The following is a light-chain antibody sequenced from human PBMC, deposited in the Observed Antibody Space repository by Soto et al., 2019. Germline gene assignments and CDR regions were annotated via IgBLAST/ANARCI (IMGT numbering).Light chain of an antibody. J-gene: IGLJ2*01. CDR1: SSNIGAGYD. V-gene: IGLV1-40*01. CDR3: QSYDSSLSGVV. Sequence: QSVLTQSPSVSGAPGQRVTISCTGSSSNIGAGYDVHWYQQLPGTAPKLLIYNNNNRPSGVPDRFSGSKSVTSASLAITGLQADDEADYYCQSYDSSLSGVVFGGGTQLTVL. CDR2: NNN.